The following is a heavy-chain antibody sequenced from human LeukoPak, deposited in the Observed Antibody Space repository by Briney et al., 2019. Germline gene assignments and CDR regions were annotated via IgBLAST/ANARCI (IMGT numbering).Heavy chain of an antibody. V-gene: IGHV4-59*01. Sequence: PETLSLTCTVSGGAINNYYWSWIRQPPGKGLEWIGYIYYSGSTNYNPSLKSRVTISVDTSKNQFSLKLSSVTAADTAVYYCAGSGGNYLQDFDYWGQGTLVTVSS. J-gene: IGHJ4*02. CDR1: GGAINNYY. CDR3: AGSGGNYLQDFDY. D-gene: IGHD1-26*01. CDR2: IYYSGST.